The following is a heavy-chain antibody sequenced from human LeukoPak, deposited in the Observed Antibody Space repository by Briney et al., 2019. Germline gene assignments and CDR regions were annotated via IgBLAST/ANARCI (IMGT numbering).Heavy chain of an antibody. D-gene: IGHD2-2*01. V-gene: IGHV3-30*04. CDR1: GFTSIAYA. CDR2: ISYDEFNK. CDR3: AREGRDSTNINAFDF. J-gene: IGHJ3*01. Sequence: PGGSLRLSCVGSGFTSIAYALHWVRQAPGKGLEWVAAISYDEFNKFYGNSVKGRFTISRDNSKSTLSLQMNSLRTEDTAVYYCAREGRDSTNINAFDFWGQGIMVTVSS.